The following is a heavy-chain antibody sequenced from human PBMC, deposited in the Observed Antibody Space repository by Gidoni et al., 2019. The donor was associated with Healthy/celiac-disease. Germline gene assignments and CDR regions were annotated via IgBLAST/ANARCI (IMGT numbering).Heavy chain of an antibody. J-gene: IGHJ4*02. V-gene: IGHV3-23*01. Sequence: EVQLLESGGGLVQPGGSLRLSCAASGLPFRSYAMSWVRQAPGKGLEWVSAISGSGGSTYYADSVKGRFTISRDNSKNTLYLQMNSLRAEDTAVYYCAKDRSHVTRIIDYWGQGTLVTVSS. CDR1: GLPFRSYA. D-gene: IGHD3-16*01. CDR3: AKDRSHVTRIIDY. CDR2: ISGSGGST.